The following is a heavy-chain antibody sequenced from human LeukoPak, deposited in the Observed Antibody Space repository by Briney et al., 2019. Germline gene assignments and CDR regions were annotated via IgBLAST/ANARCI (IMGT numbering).Heavy chain of an antibody. CDR3: ARPHSYGSTYFDC. V-gene: IGHV1-18*01. CDR2: ISTYNTNT. CDR1: GYTFTSYG. D-gene: IGHD4-17*01. Sequence: GASVKVSCKASGYTFTSYGLTWVRQAPGQGLEWMVWISTYNTNTYYALGLRGRVSMTTDTSTSTAYMELRSLRSDDTAVYYCARPHSYGSTYFDCWGQGTLVTVSS. J-gene: IGHJ4*02.